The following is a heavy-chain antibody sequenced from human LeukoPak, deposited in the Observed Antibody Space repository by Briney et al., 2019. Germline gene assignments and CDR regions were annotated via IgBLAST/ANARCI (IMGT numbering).Heavy chain of an antibody. CDR3: ARRGPDSDWFDP. CDR1: GYNFATYW. CDR2: IYPGDSDT. Sequence: GESLQISCKGSGYNFATYWIAWVRQMPGKGLEGMGIIYPGDSDTRYSPSFQGQVTISADKSISTAYLQWSSLKASDTAMYYCARRGPDSDWFDPWGQGTLVTVSS. D-gene: IGHD3-10*01. V-gene: IGHV5-51*01. J-gene: IGHJ5*02.